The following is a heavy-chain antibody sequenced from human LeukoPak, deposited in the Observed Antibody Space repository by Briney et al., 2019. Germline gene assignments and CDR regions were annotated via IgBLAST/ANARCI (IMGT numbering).Heavy chain of an antibody. V-gene: IGHV4-61*10. CDR1: GGSISSGSYY. Sequence: SQTLSLTCTVSGGSISSGSYYWSWIRQPAGKGLEWIGYIYYSGSTNYNPSLKSRVTISVDTSKNQFSLKLSSVTAADTAVYYCASSRRSSGSYYCFDYWGQGTLATVSS. D-gene: IGHD1-26*01. J-gene: IGHJ4*02. CDR2: IYYSGST. CDR3: ASSRRSSGSYYCFDY.